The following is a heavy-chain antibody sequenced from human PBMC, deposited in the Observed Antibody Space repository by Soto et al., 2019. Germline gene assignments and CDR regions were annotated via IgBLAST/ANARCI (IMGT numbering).Heavy chain of an antibody. CDR1: GGSISSYY. V-gene: IGHV4-59*08. CDR3: ARHDVLTSSGHFDY. Sequence: SETLSLTCTVSGGSISSYYWSWIRQPPGKGLEWIGYIYYSGSTNYNPSLKSRVTISVDTSKNQFSLKLSSVTPADTPVYYCARHDVLTSSGHFDYWGQGTRVPVSS. J-gene: IGHJ4*02. D-gene: IGHD6-19*01. CDR2: IYYSGST.